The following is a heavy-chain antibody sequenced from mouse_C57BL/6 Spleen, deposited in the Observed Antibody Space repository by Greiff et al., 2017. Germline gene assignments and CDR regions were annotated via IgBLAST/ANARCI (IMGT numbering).Heavy chain of an antibody. CDR1: GYAFSSSW. V-gene: IGHV1-82*01. J-gene: IGHJ2*01. Sequence: VKLMESGPELVKPGASVKISCKASGYAFSSSWMNWVKQRPGKGLEWIGRIYPGDGDTNYNGKFKGKATLTADKASSTAYMQRSSLTSEDSAVYFCVGYFDYWGQGTTLTVSS. CDR2: IYPGDGDT. CDR3: VGYFDY.